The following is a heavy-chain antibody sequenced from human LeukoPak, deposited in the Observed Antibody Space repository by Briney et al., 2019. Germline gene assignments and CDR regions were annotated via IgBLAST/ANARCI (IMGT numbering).Heavy chain of an antibody. V-gene: IGHV4-34*01. CDR3: ARPHGAVAGTEDYFDY. D-gene: IGHD6-19*01. CDR1: GGSFSGYY. CDR2: INHSRST. Sequence: ASETLSLTCAVYGGSFSGYYWSWIRQPPGKGLEWIGEINHSRSTNYNPSLKSRVTISVDTSKNQFSLKLSSVTAADTAVYYCARPHGAVAGTEDYFDYWGQGTLVTVSS. J-gene: IGHJ4*02.